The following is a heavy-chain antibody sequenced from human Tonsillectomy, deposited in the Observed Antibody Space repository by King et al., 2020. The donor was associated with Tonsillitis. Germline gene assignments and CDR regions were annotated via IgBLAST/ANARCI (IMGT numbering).Heavy chain of an antibody. CDR2: IYYIGST. CDR3: ARVGGSGIPYDAFDI. CDR1: GGSISRYY. J-gene: IGHJ3*02. Sequence: QLQESGPGLVKPSETLSLTCTVSGGSISRYYWSWIRQPPGKGLVWIGYIYYIGSTNYNPSLKSRVTLSVDTSKNQFSLKLSSVTAADTAVYYCARVGGSGIPYDAFDIWGQGTMVTVSS. V-gene: IGHV4-59*01. D-gene: IGHD3-10*01.